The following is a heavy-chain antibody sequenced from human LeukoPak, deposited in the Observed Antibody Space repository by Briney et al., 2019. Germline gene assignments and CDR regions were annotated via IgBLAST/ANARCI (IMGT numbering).Heavy chain of an antibody. J-gene: IGHJ4*02. CDR1: GYSFTSYD. V-gene: IGHV1-8*01. D-gene: IGHD3-10*01. CDR2: MNPNSGNT. Sequence: VASVKVSCKASGYSFTSYDINWVRQATGQGLEWMGWMNPNSGNTGYAQKFQGRVTMTRSTSISTAYMELSSLRSEDTAVYYCARVQRVKFPLKYYFDYWGQGTPVTVSS. CDR3: ARVQRVKFPLKYYFDY.